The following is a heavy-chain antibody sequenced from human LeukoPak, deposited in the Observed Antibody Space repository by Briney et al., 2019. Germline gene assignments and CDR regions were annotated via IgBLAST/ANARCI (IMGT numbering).Heavy chain of an antibody. CDR2: ISSSSNTI. CDR1: GFTFSYYW. Sequence: GGSLRLSCAASGFTFSYYWMHWVRQAPGKGLEWVSYISSSSNTIYYADSVKGRFTISRDNAKNSLYLQMNSLRDEDTAVYYCARGMSYFGSGSYDNAFDYWGQGTLVTVSS. CDR3: ARGMSYFGSGSYDNAFDY. J-gene: IGHJ4*02. D-gene: IGHD3-10*01. V-gene: IGHV3-48*02.